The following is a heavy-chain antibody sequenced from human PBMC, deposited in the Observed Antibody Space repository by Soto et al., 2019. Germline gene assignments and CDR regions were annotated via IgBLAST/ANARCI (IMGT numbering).Heavy chain of an antibody. CDR2: IDYSGST. CDR3: ARANYYDGSGYSPSFAEFFQH. D-gene: IGHD3-22*01. V-gene: IGHV4-31*03. Sequence: SETLSLTCTVSGGSISSGGYYWSWIRQHPGKGLDWIGYIDYSGSTHYNPSLKSRVTISVDTSKSQFSLKLRSVTAADTAVYYCARANYYDGSGYSPSFAEFFQHWGQGTLVTVSS. CDR1: GGSISSGGYY. J-gene: IGHJ1*01.